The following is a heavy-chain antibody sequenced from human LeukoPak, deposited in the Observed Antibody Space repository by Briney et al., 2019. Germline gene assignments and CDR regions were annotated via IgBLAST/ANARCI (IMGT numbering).Heavy chain of an antibody. CDR1: GGSISSGDYY. V-gene: IGHV4-30-4*01. J-gene: IGHJ5*02. Sequence: SETLSLTRTVSGGSISSGDYYWRSVRQPPGKGLECIGYIYYSGSTCYNPSLKSRVTISVDTSKNQFSLKLSSVTAADTAVYYCARDVRERFLPTLDPWGQGTLVTVSS. CDR3: ARDVRERFLPTLDP. CDR2: IYYSGST. D-gene: IGHD3-3*01.